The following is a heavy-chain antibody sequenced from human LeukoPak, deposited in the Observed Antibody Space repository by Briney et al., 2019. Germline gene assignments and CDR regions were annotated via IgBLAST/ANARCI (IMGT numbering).Heavy chain of an antibody. CDR3: GYSYGPPPAIP. V-gene: IGHV3-73*01. CDR2: IRSKANSYAT. CDR1: GFTFSGSA. J-gene: IGHJ5*02. Sequence: GGSLRLSCAASGFTFSGSAMHWVRQASGKGLEWVGRIRSKANSYATAYAASVKGRFTISRDDSKNTAYLQMNSLKTEDTAVYYCGYSYGPPPAIPWGQGTLVTVSS. D-gene: IGHD5-18*01.